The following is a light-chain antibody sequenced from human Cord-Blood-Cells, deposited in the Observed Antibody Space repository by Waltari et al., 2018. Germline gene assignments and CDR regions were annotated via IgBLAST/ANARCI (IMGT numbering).Light chain of an antibody. V-gene: IGLV1-44*01. CDR3: AAWDDSLNGLV. Sequence: QSVLTQPPSASGTPGQRVTISCSGSSSTIGSYTVNWYQQLPGTAPTLLIYSNNQRPSGVPDLFSGSKSGTSASLAISGLQSEDEADYYCAAWDDSLNGLVFGGGTKLTVL. J-gene: IGLJ2*01. CDR1: SSTIGSYT. CDR2: SNN.